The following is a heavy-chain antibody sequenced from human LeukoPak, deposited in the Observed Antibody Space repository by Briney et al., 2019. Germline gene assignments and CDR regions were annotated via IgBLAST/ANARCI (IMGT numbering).Heavy chain of an antibody. CDR1: GLTFSSYA. V-gene: IGHV3-30*04. J-gene: IGHJ5*02. CDR3: ARAKYSSSWFDP. CDR2: ISYDGSNK. Sequence: GGSLRPSCAASGLTFSSYAMHWVRQAPGKGLEWVAVISYDGSNKYYADSVKGRFTISRDNSKNTLYLQMNSLRAEDTAVYYCARAKYSSSWFDPWGQGTLVTVSS. D-gene: IGHD6-13*01.